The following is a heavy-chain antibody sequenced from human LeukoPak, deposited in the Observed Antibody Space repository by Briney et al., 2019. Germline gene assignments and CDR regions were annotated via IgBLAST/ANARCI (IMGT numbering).Heavy chain of an antibody. CDR1: VDSVSINSAA. J-gene: IGHJ4*02. Sequence: SQTLSLTYAISVDSVSINSAACKSIRQSPSRGLEWLGRTYYRSKWYNDYAVSVKSRITINADTSKNQFSLQLNSETAEDTAVYYCGRDGGYRIDYWGQGTLVTVSS. CDR2: TYYRSKWYN. V-gene: IGHV6-1*01. D-gene: IGHD5-18*01. CDR3: GRDGGYRIDY.